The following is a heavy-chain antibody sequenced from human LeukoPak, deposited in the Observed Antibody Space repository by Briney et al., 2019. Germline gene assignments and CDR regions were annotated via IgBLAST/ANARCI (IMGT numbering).Heavy chain of an antibody. CDR3: ARDRRVAVAGSKYFDY. CDR2: INPSGGST. Sequence: GASVKVSCKASGYTFTSYYMHWVRQAPGQGLEWMGIINPSGGSTSYAQKFQGRVTMTRDMSTSTVYMELSSLRSEDTAVYYCARDRRVAVAGSKYFDYWGQGTLVTVSS. J-gene: IGHJ4*02. V-gene: IGHV1-46*01. D-gene: IGHD6-19*01. CDR1: GYTFTSYY.